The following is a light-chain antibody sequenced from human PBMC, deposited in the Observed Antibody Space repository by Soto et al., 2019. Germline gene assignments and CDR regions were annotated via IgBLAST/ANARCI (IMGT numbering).Light chain of an antibody. Sequence: DIQMTQSPASLSVSVGDRVTITCRASQSINNYLNWYLQRPGQAPKLLIRSASTLQRGVPSRFSGSGSRTEFTLTIADLQPDDFGTYCCQQSLSRPITFGHGTRLEIK. CDR1: QSINNY. CDR2: SAS. V-gene: IGKV1-39*01. J-gene: IGKJ5*01. CDR3: QQSLSRPIT.